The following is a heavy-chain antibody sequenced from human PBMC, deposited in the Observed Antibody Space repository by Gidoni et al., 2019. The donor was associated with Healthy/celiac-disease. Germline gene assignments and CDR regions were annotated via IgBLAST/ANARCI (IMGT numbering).Heavy chain of an antibody. D-gene: IGHD3-10*01. CDR3: ARDYGSGSYYRCDY. CDR1: GYTVTSYG. CDR2: ISAYNGNT. J-gene: IGHJ4*02. Sequence: QVQLVQSGAEEKKPGASVKVSCKASGYTVTSYGISGVRQAPGQGLEWMGWISAYNGNTNYAQKLQCRVTMTTDTSTSTAYMELRSLRSDDTAVYYCARDYGSGSYYRCDYWGQGTLVTVSS. V-gene: IGHV1-18*01.